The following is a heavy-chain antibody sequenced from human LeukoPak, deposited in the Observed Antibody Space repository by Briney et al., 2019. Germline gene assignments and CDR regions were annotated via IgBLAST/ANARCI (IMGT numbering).Heavy chain of an antibody. J-gene: IGHJ4*02. D-gene: IGHD3-22*01. CDR3: ARYYYDSSGYYSCFDY. CDR1: GYTFTSYG. V-gene: IGHV1-18*01. CDR2: ISAYNGNT. Sequence: ASVKVSCKASGYTFTSYGISWVRQAPGQGLEWMGWISAYNGNTNYAQKLQGRVTMTTDTSTGTAYMELRSLRSDDTAVYYCARYYYDSSGYYSCFDYWGQGTLVTVSS.